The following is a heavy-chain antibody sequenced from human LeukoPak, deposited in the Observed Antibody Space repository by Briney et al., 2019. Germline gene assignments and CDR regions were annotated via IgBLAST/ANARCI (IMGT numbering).Heavy chain of an antibody. CDR1: GFTFDDYA. V-gene: IGHV3-9*01. Sequence: GGSLRLSCTASGFTFDDYAMHWVRHAPGKGLEWVSGISWNSGSIGYADSVKGRFTISRDNAKNSLYLQMNSLRAEDTAVYYCAELGITMIGGVWGKGTTVTISS. D-gene: IGHD3-10*02. J-gene: IGHJ6*04. CDR3: AELGITMIGGV. CDR2: ISWNSGSI.